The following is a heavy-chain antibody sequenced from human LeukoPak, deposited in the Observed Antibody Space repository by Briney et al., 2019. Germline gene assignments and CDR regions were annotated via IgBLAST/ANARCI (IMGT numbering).Heavy chain of an antibody. Sequence: GGSLRLSCAASGFTFGAFAMNWVRQAPGKGLEWVSSISFSSSIYYAESVKGRFTISRDDTKNSLFLLMNSLTAEDTAVYYCARVGNRQWPDYWGQGTLFTVSS. CDR3: ARVGNRQWPDY. CDR1: GFTFGAFA. J-gene: IGHJ4*02. D-gene: IGHD6-19*01. CDR2: ISFSSSI. V-gene: IGHV3-69-1*01.